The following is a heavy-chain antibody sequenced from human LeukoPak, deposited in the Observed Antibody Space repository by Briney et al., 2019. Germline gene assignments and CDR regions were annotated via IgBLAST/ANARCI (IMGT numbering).Heavy chain of an antibody. V-gene: IGHV3-74*01. CDR1: GFTFRNYW. CDR2: INGAGSLT. J-gene: IGHJ3*02. CDR3: ARGGTYSWDGLDI. D-gene: IGHD1-26*01. Sequence: GGSLRLSCAASGFTFRNYWIHWVRQAPGKGLVWVSTINGAGSLTPYADSVKGRFTISRDNAKNTLYLQMNSLRDEDTAVYYCARGGTYSWDGLDIWGQGTMVTVSS.